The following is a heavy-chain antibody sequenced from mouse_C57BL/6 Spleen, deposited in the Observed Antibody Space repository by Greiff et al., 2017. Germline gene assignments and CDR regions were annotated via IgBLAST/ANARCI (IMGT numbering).Heavy chain of an antibody. CDR2: IRSKSNNYAT. Sequence: VQLKESGGGLVQPKGSLKLSCAASGFSFNTYAMNWVRQAPGKGLEWVARIRSKSNNYATYYADSVKDRFTISRDDSESMLYLQMNNLKTEDTAMYYCVRDSSGPRFAYWGQGTLVTVSA. D-gene: IGHD3-2*02. V-gene: IGHV10-1*01. J-gene: IGHJ3*01. CDR1: GFSFNTYA. CDR3: VRDSSGPRFAY.